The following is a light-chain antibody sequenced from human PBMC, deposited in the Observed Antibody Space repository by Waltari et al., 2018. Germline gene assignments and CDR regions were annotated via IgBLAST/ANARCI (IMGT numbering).Light chain of an antibody. CDR3: NSRDSSGNLPYV. Sequence: SSELTQDPAVSVALGQTVRITCQGDSLRSYYASWYQQKPGQAPVLVIYGKNNRPSGIPDRFSGSSSGNTASLTIPGAQAEDETDYYCNSRDSSGNLPYVFGTGTKVTVL. V-gene: IGLV3-19*01. CDR1: SLRSYY. CDR2: GKN. J-gene: IGLJ1*01.